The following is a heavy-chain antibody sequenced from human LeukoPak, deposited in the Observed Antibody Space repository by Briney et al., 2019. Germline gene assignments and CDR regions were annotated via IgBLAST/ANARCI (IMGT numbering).Heavy chain of an antibody. D-gene: IGHD3-9*01. CDR2: INLGGSNK. CDR1: GFRFSRYW. CDR3: TGLDAA. Sequence: GGSLRLSCVASGFRFSRYWMHWVRQAPGKGLEWVATINLGGSNKYYVDSVMGRFTISRDDARNSLHLQMNSLRVEDTAVYYCTGLDAAWGQGTLVTVSS. J-gene: IGHJ5*02. V-gene: IGHV3-7*03.